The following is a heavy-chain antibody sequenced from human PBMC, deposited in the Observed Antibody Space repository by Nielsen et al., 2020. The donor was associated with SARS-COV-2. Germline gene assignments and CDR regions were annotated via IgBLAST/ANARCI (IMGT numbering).Heavy chain of an antibody. CDR3: AKGGEGFITIFGVVTKYPFDY. J-gene: IGHJ4*02. V-gene: IGHV3-23*01. CDR1: GFTFSSYA. Sequence: GGSLRLSCAASGFTFSSYAMSWVRQAPGKGLEWVSAISGSGGSTYYADSVKGRFTISRDNSKNTLYLQMNSLRAEDTAVYYCAKGGEGFITIFGVVTKYPFDYWGQGTLVTVSS. CDR2: ISGSGGST. D-gene: IGHD3-3*01.